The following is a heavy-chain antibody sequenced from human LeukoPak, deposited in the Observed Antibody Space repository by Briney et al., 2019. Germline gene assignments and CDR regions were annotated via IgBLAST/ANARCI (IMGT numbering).Heavy chain of an antibody. CDR1: GYTLSELS. CDR2: FDPEEGEP. Sequence: ASVTVSRTVSGYTLSELSMHWVRQAPGTGLEWMGGFDPEEGEPTYAQKYQGRVTMTEDTSTDTAYQELSSLRSEDTAVYYCATRRYSSGWYSRTFDHWGQGTLGTVSS. D-gene: IGHD6-19*01. CDR3: ATRRYSSGWYSRTFDH. J-gene: IGHJ4*02. V-gene: IGHV1-24*01.